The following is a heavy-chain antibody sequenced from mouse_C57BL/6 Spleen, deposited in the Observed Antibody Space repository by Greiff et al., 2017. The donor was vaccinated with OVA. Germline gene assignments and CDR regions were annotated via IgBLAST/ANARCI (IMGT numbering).Heavy chain of an antibody. CDR2: IYPGDGDT. CDR1: GYAFSSSW. J-gene: IGHJ4*01. Sequence: VKLQESGPELVKPGASVKISCKASGYAFSSSWMNWVKQRPGKGLEWIGRIYPGDGDTNYNGKFKGKATLTADKSSSTAYMQLSSLTSEDSAVYFCARGNSRAMDYWGQGTSVTVSS. CDR3: ARGNSRAMDY. V-gene: IGHV1-82*01. D-gene: IGHD2-1*01.